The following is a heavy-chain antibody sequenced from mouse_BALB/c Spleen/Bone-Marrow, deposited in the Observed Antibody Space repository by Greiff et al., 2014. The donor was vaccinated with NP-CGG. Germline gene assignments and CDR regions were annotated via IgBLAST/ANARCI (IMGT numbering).Heavy chain of an antibody. J-gene: IGHJ3*01. CDR2: ISNGGGSA. V-gene: IGHV5-12*01. CDR1: GFTFSDYY. CDR3: ARHDYRYDAWFAY. Sequence: VQLKESGGGLVQPGGSLKLSCAPSGFTFSDYYMYWVRQTPEKRLEWVAYISNGGGSAYYPDTVKGRFTISRDNDKNTLYLQMGRLKSEDTAVYYCARHDYRYDAWFAYWGQGTLVTVSA. D-gene: IGHD2-14*01.